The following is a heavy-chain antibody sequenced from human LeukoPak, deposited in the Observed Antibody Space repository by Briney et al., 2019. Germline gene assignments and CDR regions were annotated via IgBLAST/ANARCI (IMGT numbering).Heavy chain of an antibody. CDR3: ARSIAVAADALDI. J-gene: IGHJ3*02. D-gene: IGHD6-19*01. V-gene: IGHV1-2*02. CDR2: VNPNSGGT. CDR1: GYTFTGYY. Sequence: ASVKVSCKASGYTFTGYYMHWVRQAPGQGLEWMGWVNPNSGGTNYAQKFQGRVTMTRDTSISTAYMELSRLRSDDTAVYYCARSIAVAADALDIWGQGTMVTVSS.